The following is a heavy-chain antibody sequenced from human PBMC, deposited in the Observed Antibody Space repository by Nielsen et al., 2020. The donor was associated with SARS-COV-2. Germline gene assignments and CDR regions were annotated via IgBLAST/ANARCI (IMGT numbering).Heavy chain of an antibody. CDR2: IYHSGST. CDR3: ARYYVSGIYGMDV. Sequence: SETLSLTCTVSGGSVSNGDYYWSSIRQPPGKGLEWITYIYHSGSTYYNPSLKSRLSVSVDTSKNQFSLRLSSVTAADTAMYYCARYYVSGIYGMDVWGPGNMVTVSS. D-gene: IGHD3-10*01. CDR1: GGSVSNGDYY. V-gene: IGHV4-30-4*01. J-gene: IGHJ6*02.